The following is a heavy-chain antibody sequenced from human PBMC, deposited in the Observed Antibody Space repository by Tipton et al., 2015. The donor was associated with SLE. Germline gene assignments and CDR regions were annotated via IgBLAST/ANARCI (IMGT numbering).Heavy chain of an antibody. D-gene: IGHD5-12*01. V-gene: IGHV4-34*01. J-gene: IGHJ2*01. CDR1: GGSFSGYY. CDR3: ARGPSGGATGARFDL. Sequence: GLVKPSETLSLSCAVYGGSFSGYYWSWIRQPPGKGLEWIGEINHSGSTNYNPSLKSRVTISVDTSKNQFSLKLSSVTAADTAVYYCARGPSGGATGARFDLWGRGTLVTVSS. CDR2: INHSGST.